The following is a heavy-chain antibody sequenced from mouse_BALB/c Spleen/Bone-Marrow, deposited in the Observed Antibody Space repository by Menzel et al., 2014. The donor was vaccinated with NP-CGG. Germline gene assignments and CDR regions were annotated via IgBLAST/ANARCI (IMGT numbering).Heavy chain of an antibody. CDR1: GFDFSGYW. V-gene: IGHV4-1*02. J-gene: IGHJ1*01. Sequence: EVKLLESGGGLVQPGGSLKLSCAASGFDFSGYWMSWVRQAPGKGLEWIGEINPDSSTINYTPSLKDKFIISRDNAKNTLYLQMSQVRSEDTALYYCARLNYYGSLFVWGAGTTVTVSS. D-gene: IGHD1-1*01. CDR2: INPDSSTI. CDR3: ARLNYYGSLFV.